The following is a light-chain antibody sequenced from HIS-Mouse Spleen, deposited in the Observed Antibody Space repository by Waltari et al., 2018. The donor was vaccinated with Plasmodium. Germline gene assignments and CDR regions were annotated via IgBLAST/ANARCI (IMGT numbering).Light chain of an antibody. Sequence: QSALTQPRSVSGSPGQSVTISCTGPSSDVGGYNYSPWSQQHPGKAPKLMIYDVSKRPSGVPDRFSGSKSGNTASLTISGLQAEDEADYYCCSYAGSYTLVFGGGTKLTVL. CDR2: DVS. V-gene: IGLV2-11*01. CDR3: CSYAGSYTLV. CDR1: SSDVGGYNY. J-gene: IGLJ2*01.